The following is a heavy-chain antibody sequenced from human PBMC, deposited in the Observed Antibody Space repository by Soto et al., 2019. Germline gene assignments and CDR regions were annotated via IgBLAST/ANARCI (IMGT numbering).Heavy chain of an antibody. CDR1: GGTFSSYT. Sequence: QVQLVQSGAEVKKPGSSVKVSCKASGGTFSSYTISWVRQAPGQGLEWMGRIIPILGIANYAQKFQGRVTITADKSTSTAYMELSSLRSEDTAVYYCARAAYCGGDCYFYYFDYWGQGTLDTVSS. D-gene: IGHD2-21*01. V-gene: IGHV1-69*02. CDR3: ARAAYCGGDCYFYYFDY. J-gene: IGHJ4*02. CDR2: IIPILGIA.